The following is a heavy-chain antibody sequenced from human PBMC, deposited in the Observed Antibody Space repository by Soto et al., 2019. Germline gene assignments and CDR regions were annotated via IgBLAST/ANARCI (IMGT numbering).Heavy chain of an antibody. V-gene: IGHV3-66*01. CDR3: VKDRLTEAYGMDV. CDR2: IYSGGST. Sequence: PGGSLRLSCAASGFTVSSNYMSWVRQAPGKGLEWVSVIYSGGSTYYADSVKGRFTISRDNSKNTLYLQMNSLRAEDTAVYYCVKDRLTEAYGMDVWGQGTTVTVSS. CDR1: GFTVSSNY. D-gene: IGHD2-21*01. J-gene: IGHJ6*02.